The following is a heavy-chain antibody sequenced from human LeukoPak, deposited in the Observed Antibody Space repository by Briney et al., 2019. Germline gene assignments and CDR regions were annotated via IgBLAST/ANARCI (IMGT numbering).Heavy chain of an antibody. D-gene: IGHD1-1*01. CDR2: ISYDGSNK. V-gene: IGHV3-30-3*01. Sequence: TGGSLRLSCAASGFXXXIYAMHWVRQAPXXXLXWVAVISYDGSNKYYADSVKGRFTISRDNSKNTLYLQMNSLRAEDTAVYYCARGPVWTPFDYWGQGTLVTVSS. CDR3: ARGPVWTPFDY. CDR1: GFXXXIYA. J-gene: IGHJ4*02.